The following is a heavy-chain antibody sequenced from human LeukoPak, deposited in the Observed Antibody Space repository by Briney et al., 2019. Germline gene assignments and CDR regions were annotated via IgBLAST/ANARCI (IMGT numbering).Heavy chain of an antibody. V-gene: IGHV3-21*04. CDR1: GITFSNYA. CDR3: ARVQAAGATDY. J-gene: IGHJ4*02. Sequence: GGSLGLSCAASGITFSNYAMNWVRQAPGKGLEWVSSITSSSDYTYYADSVKGRFTISRDNAKNSLYLQMNSLRAEDTAVYYCARVQAAGATDYWGQGTLVTVSS. CDR2: ITSSSDYT. D-gene: IGHD1-26*01.